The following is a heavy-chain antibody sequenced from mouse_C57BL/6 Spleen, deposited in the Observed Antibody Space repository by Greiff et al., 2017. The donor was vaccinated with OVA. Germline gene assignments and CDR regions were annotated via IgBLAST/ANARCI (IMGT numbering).Heavy chain of an antibody. CDR3: ATHYYGSSLFDY. D-gene: IGHD1-1*01. CDR1: GYTFTNYW. Sequence: VQLQESGAELVRPGTSVKMSCKASGYTFTNYWIGWAKQRPGHGLEWIGDIYPGGGYTNYNEKFKGKATLTADKSSSTAYMQFSSLTSEDSAIYYCATHYYGSSLFDYWGQGTTLTVSS. J-gene: IGHJ2*01. V-gene: IGHV1-63*01. CDR2: IYPGGGYT.